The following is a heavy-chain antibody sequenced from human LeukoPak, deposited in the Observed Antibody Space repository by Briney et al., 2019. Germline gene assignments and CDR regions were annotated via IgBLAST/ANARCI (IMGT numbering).Heavy chain of an antibody. J-gene: IGHJ4*02. Sequence: GGSLRLSCAASGFTVSSNYMSWVRQAPGKGLEWVSVIYSGGSTYYADSVKGRFTISRDNSKNTLYLQMNTLRAEDTAVYYCAKGSGGSGSYSKYYFDYWGQGTLVTVFS. V-gene: IGHV3-53*01. CDR2: IYSGGST. D-gene: IGHD3-10*01. CDR3: AKGSGGSGSYSKYYFDY. CDR1: GFTVSSNY.